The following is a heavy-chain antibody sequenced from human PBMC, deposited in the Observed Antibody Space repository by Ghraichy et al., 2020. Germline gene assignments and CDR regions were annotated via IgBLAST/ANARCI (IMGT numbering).Heavy chain of an antibody. CDR2: IYYSGST. V-gene: IGHV4-39*01. J-gene: IGHJ4*02. CDR3: ARHARYSSSWYLYFDY. CDR1: GRSISSSSYY. Sequence: SETLSLTCTVSGRSISSSSYYWGWIRQPPGKGLEWIGSIYYSGSTYYNPSLKSRVTISVDTSKNQFSLKLSSVTAADTAVYYCARHARYSSSWYLYFDYWGQGTLVTVSS. D-gene: IGHD6-13*01.